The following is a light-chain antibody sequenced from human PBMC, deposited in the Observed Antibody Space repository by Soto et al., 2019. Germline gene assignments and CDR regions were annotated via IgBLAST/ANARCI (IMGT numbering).Light chain of an antibody. Sequence: DIQLTQSPSFLSASVGDRLTITCRASQDIRSSLAWYQQKPGKAPNLLIYTVSTLQSGVPSRFNGSRSGKEFTLTLSSLQPEDFATYSCQQCNSAPFTFGGGTKEEL. CDR1: QDIRSS. V-gene: IGKV1-9*01. J-gene: IGKJ4*01. CDR2: TVS. CDR3: QQCNSAPFT.